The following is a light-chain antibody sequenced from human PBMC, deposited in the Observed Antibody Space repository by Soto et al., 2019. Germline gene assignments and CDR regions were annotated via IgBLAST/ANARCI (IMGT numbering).Light chain of an antibody. Sequence: QSVLTQPPSVSGSPGQSVTISCSGTSSDVGSYNRVSWYQQPPDTAPKVMIYEVTNRPSGVPDRFSGSKSGNTASLTISGLQAEDEADYYCCSYTSGNTYVFGTGTKVTVL. V-gene: IGLV2-18*02. J-gene: IGLJ1*01. CDR1: SSDVGSYNR. CDR3: CSYTSGNTYV. CDR2: EVT.